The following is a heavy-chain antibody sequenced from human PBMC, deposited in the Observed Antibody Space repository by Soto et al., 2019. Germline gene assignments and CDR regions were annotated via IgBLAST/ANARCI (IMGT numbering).Heavy chain of an antibody. D-gene: IGHD3-22*01. CDR2: IYPGDSDI. CDR3: ARRGGYYYDSSGPFDI. J-gene: IGHJ3*02. Sequence: GESLKISCKSSGYSFTSYWIGWVRQMPGKGLEWMGIIYPGDSDIRYSPSFQGQVTISADKSISTAYLQWSSLKASDTAMYYCARRGGYYYDSSGPFDIWGQGTMVNVSS. V-gene: IGHV5-51*01. CDR1: GYSFTSYW.